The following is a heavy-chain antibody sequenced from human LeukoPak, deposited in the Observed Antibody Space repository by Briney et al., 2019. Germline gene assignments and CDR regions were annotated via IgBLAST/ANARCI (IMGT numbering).Heavy chain of an antibody. CDR2: VYHSGIT. J-gene: IGHJ5*02. Sequence: SETLSLTCTVSGGSISSSNYYWGWIRQPPGKGLEWIGSVYHSGITSYTPSLKSRVTISVGTSKNQFALKLSSVTAADTAVYYCARDILTGYRQGWFDPWGQGTLVTVSS. CDR3: ARDILTGYRQGWFDP. CDR1: GGSISSSNYY. D-gene: IGHD3-9*01. V-gene: IGHV4-39*06.